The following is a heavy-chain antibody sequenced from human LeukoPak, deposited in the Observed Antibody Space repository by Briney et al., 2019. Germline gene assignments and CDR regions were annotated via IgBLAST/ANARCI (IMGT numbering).Heavy chain of an antibody. V-gene: IGHV3-30*18. J-gene: IGHJ4*02. Sequence: GGSLRLSCVGSGLTFSYYGKRWVRQAPGKGVEGVACISYDGSVTYCARSLKGRFAISIDNSKNTLYLQMNSLRTEDTAMYYCAKDVRNSGYGDWWGQGTLVTVSS. D-gene: IGHD5-12*01. CDR2: ISYDGSVT. CDR1: GLTFSYYG. CDR3: AKDVRNSGYGDW.